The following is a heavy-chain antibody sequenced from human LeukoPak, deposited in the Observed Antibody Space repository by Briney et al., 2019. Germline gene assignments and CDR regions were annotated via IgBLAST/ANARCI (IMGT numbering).Heavy chain of an antibody. CDR1: GYTFTNYG. CDR3: ARDRQDYYDSSGYFDN. Sequence: APVKVSCKASGYTFTNYGISWVRQAPGQGLQWMGWISAKNGNTKYAEKFQGRGTMTTDTSTNTAYMELRSLRSDDTAVYYCARDRQDYYDSSGYFDNWGQGTLVTVSS. J-gene: IGHJ4*02. D-gene: IGHD3-22*01. CDR2: ISAKNGNT. V-gene: IGHV1-18*01.